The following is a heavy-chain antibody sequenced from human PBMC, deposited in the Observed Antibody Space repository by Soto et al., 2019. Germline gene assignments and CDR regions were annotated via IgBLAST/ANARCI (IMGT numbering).Heavy chain of an antibody. CDR1: GFTFSSYW. CDR3: ARDQAVAGTGYFQH. CDR2: IKQDGSEK. J-gene: IGHJ1*01. Sequence: GGSLRLSCAASGFTFSSYWMSWVRQAPGKGLEWVANIKQDGSEKYYVDSVKGRFTISRDNAKNSLYLQMNSLRAEDTAVYYCARDQAVAGTGYFQHWGQGTLVNVSS. D-gene: IGHD6-19*01. V-gene: IGHV3-7*05.